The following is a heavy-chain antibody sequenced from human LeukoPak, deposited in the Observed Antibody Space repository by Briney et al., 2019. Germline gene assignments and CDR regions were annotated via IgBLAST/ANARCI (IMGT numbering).Heavy chain of an antibody. CDR2: IYYSGST. CDR1: GGSISNYL. Sequence: SETLSLTCTVSGGSISNYLWSWIRQPPGKGLEWIGYIYYSGSTNYNPSLKSRVTILVDTSKNQFSLKVSSVTAADTAVYYCARGQYSGSCFDNWGQGSLSPSPQ. D-gene: IGHD1-26*01. CDR3: ARGQYSGSCFDN. J-gene: IGHJ4*02. V-gene: IGHV4-59*01.